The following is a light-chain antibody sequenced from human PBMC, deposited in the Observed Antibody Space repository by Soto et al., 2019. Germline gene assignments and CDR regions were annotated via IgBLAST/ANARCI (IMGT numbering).Light chain of an antibody. CDR2: AAS. V-gene: IGKV1-39*01. CDR1: QSISSY. Sequence: IQMTQSPSSLSASVGDRVTITCRASQSISSYLNWYQQKPGKAPKLLIYAASSLQSGVPSRFSGSGSGTDFTLNISSLQPVDFATYYCQQSYSSPPTFGQGTKVEIK. J-gene: IGKJ1*01. CDR3: QQSYSSPPT.